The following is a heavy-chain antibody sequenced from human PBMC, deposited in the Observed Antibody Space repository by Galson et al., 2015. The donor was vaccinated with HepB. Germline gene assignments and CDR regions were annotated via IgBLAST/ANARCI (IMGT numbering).Heavy chain of an antibody. Sequence: SLRLSCAASGFAFSSYTMLWVRQAPGGGLEWVALISSSGRREYYADSVRGRCTISRDDSRNTLFLQINILRRDDTAVYHCARALRRNTWSHIYYYGLDIWGPGTTVTVS. CDR2: ISSSGRRE. V-gene: IGHV3-30*04. CDR1: GFAFSSYT. J-gene: IGHJ6*02. D-gene: IGHD6-13*01. CDR3: ARALRRNTWSHIYYYGLDI.